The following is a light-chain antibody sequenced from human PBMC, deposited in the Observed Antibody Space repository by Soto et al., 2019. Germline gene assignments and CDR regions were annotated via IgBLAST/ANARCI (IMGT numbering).Light chain of an antibody. CDR1: QSVSSSY. CDR3: HQYDSSPLT. V-gene: IGKV3-20*01. J-gene: IGKJ4*01. CDR2: GAS. Sequence: EIVLTQSPGTLSLSPGERATLSCRASQSVSSSYLAWYQQKPGQAPRLLIYGASSRATGIRDRFSGSGSGTDFTLTISRLEPEDFAVYYCHQYDSSPLTFGGGTKVEIK.